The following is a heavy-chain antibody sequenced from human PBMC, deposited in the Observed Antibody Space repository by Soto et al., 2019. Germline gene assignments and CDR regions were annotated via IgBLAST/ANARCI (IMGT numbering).Heavy chain of an antibody. V-gene: IGHV3-33*01. CDR1: GFTFSSYC. Sequence: QVQLVESGGGVVQPGRSLRLSCAASGFTFSSYCMHWVRQAPGKGLEGVAVIWYDGSNKYYADSVKGRFTISRDNSKNTLYIQMNSLRAEDTAVYYCARDISDILTGYSYYYGMDVWDQGTTVAVSS. CDR3: ARDISDILTGYSYYYGMDV. D-gene: IGHD3-9*01. J-gene: IGHJ6*02. CDR2: IWYDGSNK.